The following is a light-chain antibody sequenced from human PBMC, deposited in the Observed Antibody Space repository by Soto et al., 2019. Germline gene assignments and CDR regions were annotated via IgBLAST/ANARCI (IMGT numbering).Light chain of an antibody. CDR3: YQFGKAPLT. V-gene: IGKV3-20*01. CDR2: DAS. Sequence: EIVLTQSPDILSLSPGERATLSCRASQTVSSNYLVWFQQKPGQAPRLVIYDASTRATGIPDRFSGSGSGTDFTLTISGLEPEDFAVYDCYQFGKAPLTFGGGTKVEIK. CDR1: QTVSSNY. J-gene: IGKJ4*01.